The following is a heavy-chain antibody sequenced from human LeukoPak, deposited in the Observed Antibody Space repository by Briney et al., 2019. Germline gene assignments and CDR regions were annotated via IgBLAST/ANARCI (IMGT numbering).Heavy chain of an antibody. V-gene: IGHV3-15*04. CDR1: GFTFDYAW. CDR3: TTDEDWNYARKDV. CDR2: TVSEIDGGTT. J-gene: IGHJ6*02. Sequence: GSLRLSCAASGFTFDYAWMSWVRQVPGKGLEWVGQTVSEIDGGTTDYAAPVKGRFTISRDDSKSTLYLQMNSLKIEDTAVYYCTTDEDWNYARKDVWGQGATVIVSS. D-gene: IGHD1-7*01.